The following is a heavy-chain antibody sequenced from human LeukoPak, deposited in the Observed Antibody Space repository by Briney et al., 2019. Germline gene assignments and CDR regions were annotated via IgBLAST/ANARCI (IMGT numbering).Heavy chain of an antibody. CDR2: ISSSSSYI. Sequence: SGGSLRLSCAASGFTFSSYSMNWVRQAPGKGLEWVSSISSSSSYIYYADSVKGRFTISRDNAKNSLYLQMNSLRAEDTAEYYCARPLGTYSSAWNYWGQGTLVTVSS. J-gene: IGHJ4*02. CDR1: GFTFSSYS. D-gene: IGHD6-6*01. V-gene: IGHV3-21*01. CDR3: ARPLGTYSSAWNY.